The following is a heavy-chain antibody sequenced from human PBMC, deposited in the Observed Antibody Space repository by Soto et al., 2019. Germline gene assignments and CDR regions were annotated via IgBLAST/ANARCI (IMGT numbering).Heavy chain of an antibody. CDR1: GGSFGTNY. D-gene: IGHD3-10*01. V-gene: IGHV4-59*12. Sequence: SETLSLTCTISGGSFGTNYWSWIRQAPGTGLEWIGYTYHTGSTKYNPSLKSRATISVDTSKNQFSLTLTSAAAADTAVYYCATDSAGRGPFDPWGQGILVTVSS. CDR3: ATDSAGRGPFDP. J-gene: IGHJ5*02. CDR2: TYHTGST.